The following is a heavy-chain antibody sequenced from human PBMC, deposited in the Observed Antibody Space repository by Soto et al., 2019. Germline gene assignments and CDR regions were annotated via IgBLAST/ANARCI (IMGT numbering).Heavy chain of an antibody. CDR3: ARDTAVAGTLSYYYGMDV. CDR2: IWYDGSNK. J-gene: IGHJ6*02. CDR1: GFTFSSYG. Sequence: GGSLRLSCAASGFTFSSYGMHWVRQAPGKGLEWVAVIWYDGSNKYYADSVKGRFTISRDNSKNTLYLQMNSLRAEDTAVYYCARDTAVAGTLSYYYGMDVWGQGTTVTVSS. D-gene: IGHD6-19*01. V-gene: IGHV3-33*01.